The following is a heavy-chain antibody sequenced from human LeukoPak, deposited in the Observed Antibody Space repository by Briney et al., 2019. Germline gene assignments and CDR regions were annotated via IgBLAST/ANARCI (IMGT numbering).Heavy chain of an antibody. CDR2: ISSSSSYI. CDR3: ARDRLLEDRDYSYYYYMDV. J-gene: IGHJ6*03. D-gene: IGHD1-1*01. Sequence: GGSLRLSCAASGFTFSTYTINWVRQAPGKGLEWVSSISSSSSYIYYADSVKGRFTISRDNAKNSLYLQMNSLRGEDTAVYHCARDRLLEDRDYSYYYYMDVWGKGTTVTVSS. V-gene: IGHV3-21*01. CDR1: GFTFSTYT.